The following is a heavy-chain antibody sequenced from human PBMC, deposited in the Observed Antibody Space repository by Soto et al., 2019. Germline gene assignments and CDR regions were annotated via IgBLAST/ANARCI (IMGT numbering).Heavy chain of an antibody. V-gene: IGHV3-23*01. CDR1: GFTFSSSA. D-gene: IGHD6-6*01. Sequence: GGSLRLSCAASGFTFSSSAMSWVRQAPGKGLEWVSAISGSGGSTYYADSVKGRFTISRDNSKNTLYLQMNSLRAEDTAVYYCAKDRLEYSSSSGFDYWGQGTLVTVSS. CDR3: AKDRLEYSSSSGFDY. CDR2: ISGSGGST. J-gene: IGHJ4*02.